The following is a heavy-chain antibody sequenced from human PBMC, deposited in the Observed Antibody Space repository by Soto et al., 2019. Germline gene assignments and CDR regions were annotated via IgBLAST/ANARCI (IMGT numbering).Heavy chain of an antibody. D-gene: IGHD6-6*01. CDR3: ARGFEYSSSSALDY. V-gene: IGHV1-69*13. Sequence: SVKVSCKASGGTFSSYAISWVRQAPEQGLEWMGGIIPIFGTANYAQKFQGRVTITADESTSTAYMELSSLRSEDTAVYYCARGFEYSSSSALDYWGQGTLVTVSS. CDR2: IIPIFGTA. J-gene: IGHJ4*02. CDR1: GGTFSSYA.